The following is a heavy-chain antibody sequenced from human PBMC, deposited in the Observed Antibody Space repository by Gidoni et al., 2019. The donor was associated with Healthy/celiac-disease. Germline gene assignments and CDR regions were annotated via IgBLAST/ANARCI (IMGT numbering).Heavy chain of an antibody. CDR3: ARGVIRSEFGVVIEVFDI. V-gene: IGHV3-7*01. Sequence: SVANIKQDGSEKYYVDSVKGRFTISRDNAKNSLYLQMNSLRAEDTAVYYCARGVIRSEFGVVIEVFDIWGQGTMVTVSS. J-gene: IGHJ3*02. D-gene: IGHD3-3*01. CDR2: IKQDGSEK.